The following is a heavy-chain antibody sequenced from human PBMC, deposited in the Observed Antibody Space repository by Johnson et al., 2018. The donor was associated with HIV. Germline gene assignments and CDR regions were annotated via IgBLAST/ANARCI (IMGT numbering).Heavy chain of an antibody. D-gene: IGHD1-26*01. J-gene: IGHJ3*02. CDR2: INWNGGST. CDR1: GFTFDDYG. V-gene: IGHV3-20*04. Sequence: VQLVESGGGVVRPGGSLRLSCAASGFTFDDYGMSWVRQAPGKGLEWVSGINWNGGSTYYADSVKGRFTISRDNSKNTLYLQMNSLRPEDTALYFCARDSGAPGNDAFDIWGQGTMVTVSS. CDR3: ARDSGAPGNDAFDI.